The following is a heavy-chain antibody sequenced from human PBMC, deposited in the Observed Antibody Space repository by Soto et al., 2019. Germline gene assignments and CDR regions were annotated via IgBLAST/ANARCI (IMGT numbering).Heavy chain of an antibody. CDR2: ISGSGGST. CDR1: GSTFSSYA. CDR3: ATVLRYFDWLSYFDY. D-gene: IGHD3-9*01. V-gene: IGHV3-23*01. J-gene: IGHJ4*02. Sequence: LRLSCAASGSTFSSYAMSWVRQAPGKGLEWVSAISGSGGSTYYADSVKGRFTISRDNSKNTLYLQMNSLRAEDTAVYYCATVLRYFDWLSYFDYWGQGTPVTVSS.